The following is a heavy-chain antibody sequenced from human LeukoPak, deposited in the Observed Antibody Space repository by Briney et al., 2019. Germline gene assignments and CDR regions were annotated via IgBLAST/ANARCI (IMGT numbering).Heavy chain of an antibody. CDR3: ARVDYDILTGYPPGMDV. D-gene: IGHD3-9*01. J-gene: IGHJ6*02. V-gene: IGHV1-2*02. Sequence: ASVKVSCKASGYTFTGYYMHWVRQAPGQGLEWMGWINPNSGGTNYAQKFQGRVTMTRDTSISTAYMELSRLRSDDTAVYYCARVDYDILTGYPPGMDVWGQGTTVTVSS. CDR2: INPNSGGT. CDR1: GYTFTGYY.